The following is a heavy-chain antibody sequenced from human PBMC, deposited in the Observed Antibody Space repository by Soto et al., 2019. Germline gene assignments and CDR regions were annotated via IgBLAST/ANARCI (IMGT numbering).Heavy chain of an antibody. CDR2: IYYSGST. D-gene: IGHD3-10*01. CDR3: EALWFGDREGPPYYYYGMDV. J-gene: IGHJ6*02. V-gene: IGHV4-39*01. Sequence: PSETLSLTCTVSGGSISSSSYYWGWIRQPPGKGLEWIGSIYYSGSTYYNPSLKSRVTISVNTSKNQFSLKLSSVTAADTAVYYCEALWFGDREGPPYYYYGMDVWGQGTTVTVSS. CDR1: GGSISSSSYY.